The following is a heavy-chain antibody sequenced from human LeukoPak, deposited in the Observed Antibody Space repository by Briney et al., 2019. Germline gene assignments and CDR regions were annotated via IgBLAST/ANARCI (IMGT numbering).Heavy chain of an antibody. CDR2: ISSSGSTI. Sequence: GRSLRLSCAASGFTFSDYYMSWNRQAPGKGLEWVSYISSSGSTIYYADSVKGRFTISRDNAKNSLYLQMNSLRAEDTAVYYCARCRGYSSSWYTHWGQGTLVTVSS. CDR1: GFTFSDYY. D-gene: IGHD6-13*01. V-gene: IGHV3-11*01. CDR3: ARCRGYSSSWYTH. J-gene: IGHJ4*02.